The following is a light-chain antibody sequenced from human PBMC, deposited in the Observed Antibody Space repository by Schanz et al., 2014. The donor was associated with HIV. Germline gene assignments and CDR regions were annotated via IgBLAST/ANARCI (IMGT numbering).Light chain of an antibody. V-gene: IGLV1-51*01. Sequence: QSVLTQPPSLSAAPGQTVTISCSGSSSNIGNNYLSWYQQLPGTAPKLLIYDNDKRPSGIPDRFSGSKSGTSATLGITELQTGDEADYFCGTWDSGRGAVVFGGGTKLTVL. CDR2: DND. J-gene: IGLJ2*01. CDR3: GTWDSGRGAVV. CDR1: SSNIGNNY.